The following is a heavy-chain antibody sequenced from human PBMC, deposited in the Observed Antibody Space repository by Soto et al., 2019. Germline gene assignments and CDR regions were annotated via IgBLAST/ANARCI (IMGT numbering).Heavy chain of an antibody. CDR2: ISSSGSTI. CDR3: ARSDLTAGVAYYFYGMDV. CDR1: GFTFSRYW. D-gene: IGHD3-3*01. Sequence: WGSLRLSCAASGFTFSRYWMNWVRQAPGKGLEWVSYISSSGSTIYYADSVKGRFTISRDNAKNSLYLQMNSLRAEDTAVYYCARSDLTAGVAYYFYGMDVWGQGTTVTVSS. J-gene: IGHJ6*02. V-gene: IGHV3-48*03.